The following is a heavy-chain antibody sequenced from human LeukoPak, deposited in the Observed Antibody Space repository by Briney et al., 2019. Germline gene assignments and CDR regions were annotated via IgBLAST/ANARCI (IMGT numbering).Heavy chain of an antibody. J-gene: IGHJ6*03. CDR2: IYPGDSDT. CDR3: ARRIAAASMDV. Sequence: GESLKISCKGSGYSFTSYWIGWVRQMPGKGLEGMGIIYPGDSDTRYSPSIQGQVTTSADKSISTAYQQWSSLKASDTAMYYCARRIAAASMDVWGKGTTVTVSS. V-gene: IGHV5-51*01. D-gene: IGHD6-13*01. CDR1: GYSFTSYW.